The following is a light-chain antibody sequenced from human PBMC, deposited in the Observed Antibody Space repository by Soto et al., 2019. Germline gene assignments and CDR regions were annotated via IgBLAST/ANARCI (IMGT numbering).Light chain of an antibody. CDR1: QTITNS. CDR3: LQDYNYPWT. J-gene: IGKJ1*01. Sequence: IQMTQSPSSLSASVGDRVTIIVRSSQTITNSLNWYQHKPGKAPKLLIYAASSLQSGVPSRFSGSGSGTDFTLTISSLQPEDFATYYCLQDYNYPWTFGQGTKVDIK. CDR2: AAS. V-gene: IGKV1-6*01.